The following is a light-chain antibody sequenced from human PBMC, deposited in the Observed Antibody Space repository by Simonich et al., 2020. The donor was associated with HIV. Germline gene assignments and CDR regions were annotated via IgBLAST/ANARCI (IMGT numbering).Light chain of an antibody. CDR3: HQRSNWPPWMYT. CDR1: QSVSSN. V-gene: IGKV3-11*01. CDR2: DAS. J-gene: IGKJ2*01. Sequence: EIVMTQSPATLSVSPGERATLSCRASQSVSSNLAWYEQKPGQAPRLLIYDASNRATGIPARVSGSGSGTDFTLTISSLEPEDFAVYYCHQRSNWPPWMYTFGQGTKLEIK.